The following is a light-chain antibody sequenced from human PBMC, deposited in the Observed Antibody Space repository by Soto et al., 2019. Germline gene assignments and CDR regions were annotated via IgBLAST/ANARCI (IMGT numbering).Light chain of an antibody. J-gene: IGKJ4*01. CDR3: QQSYSAPLT. V-gene: IGKV1-39*01. Sequence: IQLTQSPSSLSASVGNRLTITCRASQSISTYLNWFQQKPGKAPDLLIYAASSLRSGVPSRFSGSGSGTDFTLTISSLQPEDFATYYCQQSYSAPLTFGGGTKVDIK. CDR2: AAS. CDR1: QSISTY.